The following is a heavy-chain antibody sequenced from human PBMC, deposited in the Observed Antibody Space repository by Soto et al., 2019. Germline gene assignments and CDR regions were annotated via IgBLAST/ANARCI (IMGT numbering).Heavy chain of an antibody. CDR1: GGSISSGDYY. CDR3: AREPPGYCSGGSCYSVIGKAFDI. D-gene: IGHD2-15*01. CDR2: IYYSGST. Sequence: SETLSLTCTVSGGSISSGDYYWSWIRQPPGKGLEWIGYIYYSGSTYYNPSLKSRVTISVDTSKNQFSLKLSSVTAADTAVYYCAREPPGYCSGGSCYSVIGKAFDIWGQGTMVTVSS. V-gene: IGHV4-30-4*01. J-gene: IGHJ3*02.